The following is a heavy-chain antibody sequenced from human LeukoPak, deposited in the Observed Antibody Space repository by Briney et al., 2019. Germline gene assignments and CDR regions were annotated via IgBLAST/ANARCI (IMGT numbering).Heavy chain of an antibody. J-gene: IGHJ4*02. V-gene: IGHV1-46*01. D-gene: IGHD5-12*01. Sequence: ASVKVSCKVSGYTLTELSMHWVRQAPGQGLEWMGVINPSGGGTTYAQKFQGRVTMTRDMSTTTVYMELSSLRSEDTAVYYCARDPSESGYSGYDDYWGQGTLVTVSS. CDR2: INPSGGGT. CDR1: GYTLTELS. CDR3: ARDPSESGYSGYDDY.